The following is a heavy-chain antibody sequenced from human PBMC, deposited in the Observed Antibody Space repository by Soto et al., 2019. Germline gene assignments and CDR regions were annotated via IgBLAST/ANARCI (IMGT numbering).Heavy chain of an antibody. CDR3: ARTIAAAGPNWFDP. D-gene: IGHD6-13*01. J-gene: IGHJ5*02. CDR1: GGSISSGGYY. V-gene: IGHV4-31*01. Sequence: QVQLQESGPGLVKPSQTLSLTCTVSGGSISSGGYYWSWIRQHPGKCLEWIGYIYCSGSTYYNPSLKSHVTISVDTSKNQFSLKLSSVTAADTAVYYCARTIAAAGPNWFDPWGQGTLVTVSS. CDR2: IYCSGST.